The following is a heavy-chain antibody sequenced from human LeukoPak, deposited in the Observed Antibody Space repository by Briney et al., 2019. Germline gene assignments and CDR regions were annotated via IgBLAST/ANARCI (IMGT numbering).Heavy chain of an antibody. Sequence: GGSLRLSCAASGFTFSTSTMHWVRQAPGKGLERVAVISYDGSNKFYADSVKGRFAISRDNSKNTLYLQMNSLRGYDSAVYYCARPLSNGYFHDSGGYYPYAMDVWGQGTTVTVSS. CDR3: ARPLSNGYFHDSGGYYPYAMDV. D-gene: IGHD3-22*01. J-gene: IGHJ6*02. V-gene: IGHV3-30*09. CDR2: ISYDGSNK. CDR1: GFTFSTST.